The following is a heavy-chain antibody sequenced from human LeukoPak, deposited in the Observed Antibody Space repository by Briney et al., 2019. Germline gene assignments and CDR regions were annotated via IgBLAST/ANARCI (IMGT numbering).Heavy chain of an antibody. CDR1: GFTFSSYA. Sequence: GGSLRLSFAAPGFTFSSYAMSWVRQAPGKGLEWVSAISGSGGSTYYADSVKGRFTISRDNSKNTLYLQMNSLRAEDTAVYYCAKDGVKAYYYYYMDVWGKGTTVTVSS. CDR2: ISGSGGST. V-gene: IGHV3-23*01. J-gene: IGHJ6*03. CDR3: AKDGVKAYYYYYMDV.